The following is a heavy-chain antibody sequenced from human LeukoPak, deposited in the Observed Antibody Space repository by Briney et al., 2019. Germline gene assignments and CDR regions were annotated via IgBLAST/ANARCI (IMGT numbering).Heavy chain of an antibody. CDR2: ITGSGGDT. CDR3: ARAESQLLLRRYYGMDV. CDR1: GFTFSGFA. J-gene: IGHJ6*02. Sequence: PGGSLRLSCAASGFTFSGFAMCWVRQAPGKGLEWVSAITGSGGDTNYADSVKGRFTISRDNSKNTLYLQMNSLRAEDTAVYYCARAESQLLLRRYYGMDVWGQGTTVTVSS. V-gene: IGHV3-23*01. D-gene: IGHD2-2*01.